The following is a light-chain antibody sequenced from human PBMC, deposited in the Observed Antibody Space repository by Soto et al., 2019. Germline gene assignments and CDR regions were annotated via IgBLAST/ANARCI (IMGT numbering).Light chain of an antibody. Sequence: QSVLTQPPSASGSPGQSVTISCTGTSSDVGGYNYVSWYQQHPGKAPKVMIYDVSNRPSGVSNRFSDSKSGNTASLTISGLQAEDEADYYCSSYTSASTPLVFGGGTKVTVL. CDR2: DVS. J-gene: IGLJ2*01. V-gene: IGLV2-14*01. CDR3: SSYTSASTPLV. CDR1: SSDVGGYNY.